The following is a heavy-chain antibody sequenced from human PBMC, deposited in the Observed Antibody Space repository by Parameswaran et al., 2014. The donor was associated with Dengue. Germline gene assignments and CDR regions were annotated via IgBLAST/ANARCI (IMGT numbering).Heavy chain of an antibody. CDR2: IWYDGSNK. V-gene: IGHV3-33*01. CDR3: AREGSSGWYDGPALDY. Sequence: WIRQPPGKGLEWVAVIWYDGSNKYYADSVKGRFTISRDNSKNTLYLQMNSLRAEDTAVYYCAREGSSGWYDGPALDYWGQGTLVTVSS. J-gene: IGHJ4*02. D-gene: IGHD6-19*01.